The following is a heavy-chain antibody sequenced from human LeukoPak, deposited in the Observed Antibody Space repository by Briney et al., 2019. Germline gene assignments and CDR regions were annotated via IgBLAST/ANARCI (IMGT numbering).Heavy chain of an antibody. V-gene: IGHV4-59*01. D-gene: IGHD4-11*01. CDR1: GGSISSYY. CDR2: IYYSGST. Sequence: SETLSLTCAVSGGSISSYYWSWIRQPPGKGLEWIGYIYYSGSTNYNPSLKSRVTISVDTSKNQFSLKLSSVTAADTAVYYCAAGVTQYYFDYWGQGTLVTVSS. CDR3: AAGVTQYYFDY. J-gene: IGHJ4*02.